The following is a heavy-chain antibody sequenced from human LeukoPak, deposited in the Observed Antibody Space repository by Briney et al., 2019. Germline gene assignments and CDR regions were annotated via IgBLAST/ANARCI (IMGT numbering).Heavy chain of an antibody. CDR3: ASTSGPLVGATPFDY. J-gene: IGHJ4*02. CDR2: ISAYNGNT. D-gene: IGHD1-26*01. Sequence: ASVKVSSKASGYTFTSYGISWERQAPGQGLEWMGWISAYNGNTNYAQKLQGRVTMTTDTSTSTAYMELRSLRSDDTAVYYCASTSGPLVGATPFDYWGQGTLVTVSS. V-gene: IGHV1-18*01. CDR1: GYTFTSYG.